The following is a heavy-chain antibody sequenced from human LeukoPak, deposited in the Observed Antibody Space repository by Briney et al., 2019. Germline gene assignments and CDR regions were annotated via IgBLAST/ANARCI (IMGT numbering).Heavy chain of an antibody. CDR2: ISIGTSFI. CDR3: ASLAGVWDTGDKKWFDP. CDR1: GFTFSSYN. V-gene: IGHV3-21*01. J-gene: IGHJ5*02. Sequence: PGGSLRLSCAASGFTFSSYNMNWVRQAPGKGLEWVAYISIGTSFIYYADSVKGRFTISRDNAENTLYLQTNSLSVEDTAMYYCASLAGVWDTGDKKWFDPWGQGTLVTVSS. D-gene: IGHD2-8*02.